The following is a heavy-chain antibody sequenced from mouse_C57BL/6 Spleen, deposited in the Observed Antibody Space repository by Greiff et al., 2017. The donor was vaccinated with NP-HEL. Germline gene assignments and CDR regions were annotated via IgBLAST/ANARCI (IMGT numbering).Heavy chain of an antibody. J-gene: IGHJ3*01. CDR1: GYTFTDYN. CDR3: ARKGWSNYVLFAY. V-gene: IGHV1-18*01. D-gene: IGHD2-5*01. CDR2: INPNNGGT. Sequence: EVQLQQSGPELVKPGASVKIPCKASGYTFTDYNMDWVKQSHGKSLEWIGDINPNNGGTIYNQKFKGKATLTVDKSSSTAYMELRSLTSEDTAVYYCARKGWSNYVLFAYWGQGTLVTVSA.